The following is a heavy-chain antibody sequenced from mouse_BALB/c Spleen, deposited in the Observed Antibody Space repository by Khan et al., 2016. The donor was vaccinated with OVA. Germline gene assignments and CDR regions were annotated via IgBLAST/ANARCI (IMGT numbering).Heavy chain of an antibody. CDR2: TYPGGGYT. V-gene: IGHV1-63*02. CDR1: GYTFTHYW. D-gene: IGHD3-1*01. J-gene: IGHJ2*01. Sequence: QVQLKESGTEVVRPGTSVKMSCKAAGYTFTHYWIGWVKQRPGPGLEWIGDTYPGGGYTNYNEKFKGKATLTADTSSSTAYMQRSGLTSEDSDIYYWARRGAARATWDYFDYWGQGTALIVSS. CDR3: ARRGAARATWDYFDY.